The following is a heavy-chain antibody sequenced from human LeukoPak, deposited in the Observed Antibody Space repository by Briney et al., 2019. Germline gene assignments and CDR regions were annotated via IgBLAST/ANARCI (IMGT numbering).Heavy chain of an antibody. CDR3: ARAPSEIGGYYPEYFRH. CDR1: GFTFSSYW. Sequence: GGSLRLSCAASGFTFSSYWMHWVRQAPGKGLVWVSRIKSDGSTNYADSVKGRFTISRDNAKNTVSLQMNSLRAEDTGVYYCARAPSEIGGYYPEYFRHWGQGTLVTVSA. D-gene: IGHD3-22*01. V-gene: IGHV3-74*01. J-gene: IGHJ1*01. CDR2: IKSDGST.